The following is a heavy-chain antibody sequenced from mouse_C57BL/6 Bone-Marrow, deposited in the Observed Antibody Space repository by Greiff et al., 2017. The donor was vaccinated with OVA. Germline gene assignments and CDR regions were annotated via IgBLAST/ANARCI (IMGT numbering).Heavy chain of an antibody. J-gene: IGHJ3*01. V-gene: IGHV1-53*01. CDR3: ASPYYYGSTSFAD. D-gene: IGHD1-1*01. CDR1: GYTFTSYW. Sequence: QVHVKQPGTELVKPGASVKLSCKASGYTFTSYWMHWVKQRPGQGLEWIGNINPSNGGTNYNEKFKSKATLTVDKSSSTAYMQLSSLTSEDSAVYYCASPYYYGSTSFADWGQGTLVTVSA. CDR2: INPSNGGT.